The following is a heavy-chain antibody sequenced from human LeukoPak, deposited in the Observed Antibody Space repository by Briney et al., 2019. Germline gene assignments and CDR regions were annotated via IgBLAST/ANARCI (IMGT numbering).Heavy chain of an antibody. V-gene: IGHV3-13*01. Sequence: LGGSLRLSCAASGFTFSSYDMHWVRQATGKGLEWVSAIGTAGDTYYPGSVKGRFTISRENAKNSLYLQMNSLRTEDTAVYYCANDYSNYYSYGMDVWGQGTTVTVSS. J-gene: IGHJ6*02. CDR3: ANDYSNYYSYGMDV. CDR2: IGTAGDT. CDR1: GFTFSSYD. D-gene: IGHD4-11*01.